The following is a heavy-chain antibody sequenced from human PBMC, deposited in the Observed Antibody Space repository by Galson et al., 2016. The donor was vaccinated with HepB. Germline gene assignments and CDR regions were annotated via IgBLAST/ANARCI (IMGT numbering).Heavy chain of an antibody. J-gene: IGHJ3*02. CDR3: AKEDRSGTAGSAFDI. Sequence: SLRLSCAASGFSFDDYAMHWVRQAPGKGLEWVSGISYNRGAIGYADSVKGRFTISRDNAKNSLYLQMNSLTVEDTAFYYCAKEDRSGTAGSAFDIWGQGTMVTVSS. CDR1: GFSFDDYA. CDR2: ISYNRGAI. V-gene: IGHV3-9*01. D-gene: IGHD2-15*01.